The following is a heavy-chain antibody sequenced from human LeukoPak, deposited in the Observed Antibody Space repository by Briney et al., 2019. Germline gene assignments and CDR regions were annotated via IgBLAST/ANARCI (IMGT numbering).Heavy chain of an antibody. Sequence: GGSLRLSCAASGFSVSNNYMNRVRQAPGKGLEWVSVFYTDGNTYYAESMKGRFTISRDNSKNILFLQMNSLRVEDTAVYYCARDGYDGHYNYAMDVWGQGAAVTVSS. CDR3: ARDGYDGHYNYAMDV. CDR1: GFSVSNNY. D-gene: IGHD5-12*01. CDR2: FYTDGNT. V-gene: IGHV3-66*01. J-gene: IGHJ6*02.